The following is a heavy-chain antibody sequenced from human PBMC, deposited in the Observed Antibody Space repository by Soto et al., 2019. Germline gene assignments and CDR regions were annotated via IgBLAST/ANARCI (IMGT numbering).Heavy chain of an antibody. J-gene: IGHJ4*02. Sequence: SETLSLTCTVSGGSISSSSYYWGWIRQPPGKGLEWIGTIYYSGSTYFNPSLKSRVTISVDTSKNQLSLKLTSVTAADTAVYYCARHVYCRDGSCYAAGHYFDYWGQVNLVTVSS. CDR3: ARHVYCRDGSCYAAGHYFDY. CDR2: IYYSGST. CDR1: GGSISSSSYY. D-gene: IGHD2-15*01. V-gene: IGHV4-39*01.